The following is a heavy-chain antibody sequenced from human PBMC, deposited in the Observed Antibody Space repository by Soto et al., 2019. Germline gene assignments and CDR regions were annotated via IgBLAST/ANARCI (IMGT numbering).Heavy chain of an antibody. CDR1: GGTFSSYA. CDR2: IIPIFGTA. J-gene: IGHJ3*02. D-gene: IGHD5-12*01. V-gene: IGHV1-69*01. Sequence: KVSCKASGGTFSSYAISWVRQAPGQGLEWMGGIIPIFGTANYAQKFQGRVTITADESTSTAYMELSSLRSEDTAVYYCARDGGDGYNLRQNAFDIWGQGTMVTVSS. CDR3: ARDGGDGYNLRQNAFDI.